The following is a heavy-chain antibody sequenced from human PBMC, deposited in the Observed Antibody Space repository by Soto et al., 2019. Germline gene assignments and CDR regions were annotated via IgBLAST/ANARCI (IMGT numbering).Heavy chain of an antibody. V-gene: IGHV3-23*01. Sequence: PGGSLRLSCAASGFTFSSYAMSWVRQAPGKGLEWVSAISGSGGSTYYADSVKGRLTISRDNSKNTLYLQMNSLRAEDTAVYYCAKAQSRVQLWAYYFDYWGQGTLVTVSS. CDR1: GFTFSSYA. D-gene: IGHD5-18*01. J-gene: IGHJ4*02. CDR3: AKAQSRVQLWAYYFDY. CDR2: ISGSGGST.